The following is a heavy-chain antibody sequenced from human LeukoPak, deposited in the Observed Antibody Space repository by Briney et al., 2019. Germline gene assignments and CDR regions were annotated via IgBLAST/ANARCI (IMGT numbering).Heavy chain of an antibody. CDR2: IYTSGST. V-gene: IGHV4-4*07. J-gene: IGHJ4*02. CDR3: ARQRGYSYGASLDY. CDR1: GVPISSDY. Sequence: SETLSLTCTVSGVPISSDYWNWIRQPAGKGLEWIGRIYTSGSTNYNPSLKSRVTISVDTSKNQFSLKLSSVTAADTAVYYCARQRGYSYGASLDYWGQGTLVTVSS. D-gene: IGHD5-18*01.